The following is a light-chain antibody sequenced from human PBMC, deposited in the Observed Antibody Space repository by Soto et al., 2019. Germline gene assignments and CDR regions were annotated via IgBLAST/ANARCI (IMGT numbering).Light chain of an antibody. V-gene: IGKV1-5*01. CDR2: DAS. CDR1: QSISSW. CDR3: QQYNSYSYT. Sequence: DIQMTQSPSTLSASVGDRVTITCRASQSISSWLAWYQQKPGKAPKLLIYDASSLESGVPSRFSGNGSGTEFTLTISSLQPDDFATYYCQQYNSYSYTFGQGTKVDIK. J-gene: IGKJ2*01.